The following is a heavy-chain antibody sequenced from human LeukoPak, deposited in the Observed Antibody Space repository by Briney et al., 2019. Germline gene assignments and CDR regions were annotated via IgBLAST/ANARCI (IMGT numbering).Heavy chain of an antibody. D-gene: IGHD3-10*01. CDR3: ARDNVRNYGKDV. CDR2: IYDGGSA. CDR1: GFTVSSSY. J-gene: IGHJ6*02. V-gene: IGHV3-66*01. Sequence: GGSLRLSCAASGFTVSSSYMSWVRQAPGKGLEWVSVIYDGGSAYYADSVKGRFTISRHNSKNTVYLQMISLRAEDTAVYYCARDNVRNYGKDVWGQGTTVTVSS.